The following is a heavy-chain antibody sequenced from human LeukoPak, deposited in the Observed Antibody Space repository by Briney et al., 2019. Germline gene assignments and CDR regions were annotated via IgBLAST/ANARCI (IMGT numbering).Heavy chain of an antibody. D-gene: IGHD3-9*01. J-gene: IGHJ4*02. V-gene: IGHV1-18*01. Sequence: ASVKVSCKASGYTFTSYGISWVRQAPGQGLEWMGWISAYNGNTNYAQKLQGRVTMTTDTSTSTAYMELRSLRSEDTAVYYCATDTSRYFDWLYPRFDYWGQGTLVTVSS. CDR2: ISAYNGNT. CDR3: ATDTSRYFDWLYPRFDY. CDR1: GYTFTSYG.